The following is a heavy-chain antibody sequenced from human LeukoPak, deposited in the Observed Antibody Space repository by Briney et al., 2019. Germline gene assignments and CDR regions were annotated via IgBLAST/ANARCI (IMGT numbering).Heavy chain of an antibody. CDR1: GGSFSGYY. D-gene: IGHD6-19*01. CDR2: INHSGST. Sequence: SETLSLTCAVYGGSFSGYYWSWIRQPPGKGLEWIGEINHSGSTNYNPSLKSRVTISVDTSKNQFSLKLSSVTAADTAVYYCARGRYSSGWYNWFDPWGQGTLVTASS. J-gene: IGHJ5*02. CDR3: ARGRYSSGWYNWFDP. V-gene: IGHV4-34*01.